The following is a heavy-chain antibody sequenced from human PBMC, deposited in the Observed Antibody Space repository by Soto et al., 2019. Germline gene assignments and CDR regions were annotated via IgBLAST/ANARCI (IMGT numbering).Heavy chain of an antibody. CDR1: GGTFSSYA. CDR2: IIPIFGTA. V-gene: IGHV1-69*06. Sequence: QVQLVQSGAEVKKPGSSVKVSCKASGGTFSSYAISWVRQAPGQGLEWMGGIIPIFGTANYAQKFQGRVTITADKSTSTAYMELSSLRSEDTAVYYCARGTVGCSGGSCYPYYFYYWGQGTLVTVSS. D-gene: IGHD2-15*01. CDR3: ARGTVGCSGGSCYPYYFYY. J-gene: IGHJ4*02.